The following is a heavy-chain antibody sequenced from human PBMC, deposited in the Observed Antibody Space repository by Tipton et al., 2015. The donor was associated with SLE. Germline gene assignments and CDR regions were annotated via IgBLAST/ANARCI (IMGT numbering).Heavy chain of an antibody. Sequence: TLSLTCSVSGGSMSSYYWSWIRQPPGEGLEWIGYIFYSGSTNYNPSLKSRVTISIDTSKSHFFLRLRSVTAADTAVYYCASPGTYGSGSFDPWGQGTLVTVSS. V-gene: IGHV4-59*12. J-gene: IGHJ5*02. D-gene: IGHD3-10*01. CDR3: ASPGTYGSGSFDP. CDR2: IFYSGST. CDR1: GGSMSSYY.